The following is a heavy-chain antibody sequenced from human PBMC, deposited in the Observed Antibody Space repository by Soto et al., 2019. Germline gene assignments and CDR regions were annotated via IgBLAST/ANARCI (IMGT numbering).Heavy chain of an antibody. CDR3: ARDWGMVRGVAFLEYGKRNWFDP. D-gene: IGHD3-10*01. V-gene: IGHV3-30-3*01. J-gene: IGHJ5*02. Sequence: PGGSLRLSCAASGFTFSSYAMHWVRQAPGKGLEWVAVISYDGSNKYYADSVKGRFTISRDNSKNTLYLQMNSLRAEDTAVYYCARDWGMVRGVAFLEYGKRNWFDPWGQGTLVTVSS. CDR1: GFTFSSYA. CDR2: ISYDGSNK.